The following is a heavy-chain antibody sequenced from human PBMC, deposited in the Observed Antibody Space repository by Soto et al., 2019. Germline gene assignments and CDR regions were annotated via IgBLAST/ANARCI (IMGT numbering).Heavy chain of an antibody. Sequence: SETLSLTCTVSGGSISSGGYYWSWIRQHPGKGLEWIGYIYYSGSTYYNPSLKSRVTISVDTSKNQFSLKLSSVTAADTAVYYCARGPYYYGSGSYLASWGQRTLVTVSS. CDR1: GGSISSGGYY. CDR3: ARGPYYYGSGSYLAS. J-gene: IGHJ5*02. V-gene: IGHV4-31*03. D-gene: IGHD3-10*01. CDR2: IYYSGST.